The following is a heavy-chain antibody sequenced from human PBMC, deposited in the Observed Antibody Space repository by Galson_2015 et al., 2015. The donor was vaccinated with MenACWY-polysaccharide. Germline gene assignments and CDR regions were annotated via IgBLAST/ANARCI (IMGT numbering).Heavy chain of an antibody. CDR2: TYYRTKWYD. CDR3: VRGGFGQTVGRFDS. D-gene: IGHD3-10*01. Sequence: CAISGDSVASHSGSWNWIRQPPSRGLEWLGRTYYRTKWYDDYAVSVRSRMTINPDTSKNQFFLHLNSVTPEDTAVYYCVRGGFGQTVGRFDSWGQGALVTVSS. J-gene: IGHJ4*02. V-gene: IGHV6-1*01. CDR1: GDSVASHSGS.